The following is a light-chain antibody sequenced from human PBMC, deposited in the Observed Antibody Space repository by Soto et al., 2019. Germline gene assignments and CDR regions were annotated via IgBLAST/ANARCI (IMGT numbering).Light chain of an antibody. Sequence: QSVLTQPASVSGSPRQSITISCTGTSSDVGNYNFVSWYQQHPGKAPKLMIYEGSKRPSGVSNRFSGSKSGNTASLTISGLQAEDEADYYCCSYAGSSTGVFGGGTKLTVL. CDR2: EGS. CDR3: CSYAGSSTGV. CDR1: SSDVGNYNF. V-gene: IGLV2-23*01. J-gene: IGLJ3*02.